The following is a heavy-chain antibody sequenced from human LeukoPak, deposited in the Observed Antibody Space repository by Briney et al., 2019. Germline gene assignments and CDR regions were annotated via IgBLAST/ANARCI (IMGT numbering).Heavy chain of an antibody. J-gene: IGHJ4*02. CDR2: IFHSGKT. CDR3: ARVLDYYVSGTYGFDY. D-gene: IGHD3-10*01. Sequence: PSETLSLTCTVSGYSISTGYCWGWIRQPPGKGLEWIASIFHSGKTFYNPSLKSRVTISVQTSENQFSLKLRSVTAADTAVYYCARVLDYYVSGTYGFDYWGQGTLVTVSP. CDR1: GYSISTGYC. V-gene: IGHV4-38-2*02.